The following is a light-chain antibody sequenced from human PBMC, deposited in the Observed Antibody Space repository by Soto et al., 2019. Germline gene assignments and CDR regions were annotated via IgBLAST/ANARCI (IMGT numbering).Light chain of an antibody. CDR1: QGIRND. V-gene: IGKV1-6*01. CDR3: LHDNNYPRT. CDR2: ATS. Sequence: AIQMTQSPSSLSASVGDRVTITCRASQGIRNDLGWYQQKPGKAPKLLIYATSTLQSGVPSRFSGSGSGTDFTLTITSLQPEDFATYFCLHDNNYPRTFGQGTKVEIK. J-gene: IGKJ1*01.